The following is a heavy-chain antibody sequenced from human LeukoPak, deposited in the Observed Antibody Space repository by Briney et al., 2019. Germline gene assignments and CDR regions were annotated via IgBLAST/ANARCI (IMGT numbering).Heavy chain of an antibody. CDR3: AGRAQTTGWSFDY. CDR1: GGSISSYY. V-gene: IGHV4-4*07. D-gene: IGHD6-19*01. Sequence: PSETLSLTCIVSGGSISSYYWSWIRQPAGKGLEWIGQIHTSGSTNYNPSLKSRVAMSVDTSKNQFSLELSSVTAADMAVYYCAGRAQTTGWSFDYWGQGALVTVSS. J-gene: IGHJ4*02. CDR2: IHTSGST.